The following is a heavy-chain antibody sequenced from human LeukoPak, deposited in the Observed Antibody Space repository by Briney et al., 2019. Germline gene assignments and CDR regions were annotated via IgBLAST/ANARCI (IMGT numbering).Heavy chain of an antibody. CDR1: GFTFSNYW. Sequence: PGGSLRLSCAASGFTFSNYWMTWVRQAPGKGLEWVANIKEDGSKENYVDSVKGRFTISRDNAKNSLYLQMNSLRAEDTAVYYCARDPSGFDYDYQGNTFDLWGQGTMVTVSS. J-gene: IGHJ3*01. CDR2: IKEDGSKE. CDR3: ARDPSGFDYDYQGNTFDL. V-gene: IGHV3-7*01. D-gene: IGHD3-16*01.